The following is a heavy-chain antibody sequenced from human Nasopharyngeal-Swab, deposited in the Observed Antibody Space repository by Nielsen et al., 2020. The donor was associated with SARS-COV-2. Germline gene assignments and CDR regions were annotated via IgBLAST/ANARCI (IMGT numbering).Heavy chain of an antibody. CDR3: AKQIVVPAAPYFDY. J-gene: IGHJ4*02. Sequence: GESLKISCAASGFTFSSYAMHWVRQAPGEGLEWVAVISYDGSNKYYADSVKGRFTISRDNSKNTLYLQMNSLRAEDTAVYYCAKQIVVPAAPYFDYWGQGTLVTVSS. CDR2: ISYDGSNK. CDR1: GFTFSSYA. D-gene: IGHD2-2*01. V-gene: IGHV3-30*04.